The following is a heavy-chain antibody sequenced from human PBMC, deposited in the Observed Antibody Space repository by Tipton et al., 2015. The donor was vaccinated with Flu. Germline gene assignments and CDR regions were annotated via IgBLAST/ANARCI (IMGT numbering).Heavy chain of an antibody. CDR1: GFTFRSYS. D-gene: IGHD2-2*01. CDR3: GREPAGIPNFGMDV. Sequence: SLRLSCAASGFTFRSYSMNWVRQAPGKGLEWVSVINSGGTSIYYADSVKGRFTISRDNAKNSLFLQMNSLRVEDTAVYYCGREPAGIPNFGMDVWGQGITVIVSS. J-gene: IGHJ6*01. V-gene: IGHV3-21*01. CDR2: INSGGTSI.